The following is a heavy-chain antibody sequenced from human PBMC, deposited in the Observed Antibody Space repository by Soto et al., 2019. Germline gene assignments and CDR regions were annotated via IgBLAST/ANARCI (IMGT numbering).Heavy chain of an antibody. J-gene: IGHJ4*02. V-gene: IGHV4-39*01. Sequence: PSETLSLTCTVSGGSISSTNYYWGWIRQPPGKGLEWIGSIYYSGTTYYNPSLKSRLTISVHTSRNQFSLQLTSVTAADTAVYHCARTRLYTYPSPAPFDYWGQGTLVTVSS. CDR2: IYYSGTT. CDR1: GGSISSTNYY. CDR3: ARTRLYTYPSPAPFDY. D-gene: IGHD2-2*02.